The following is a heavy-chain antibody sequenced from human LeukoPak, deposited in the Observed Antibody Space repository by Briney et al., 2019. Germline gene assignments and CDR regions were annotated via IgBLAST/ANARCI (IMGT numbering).Heavy chain of an antibody. V-gene: IGHV4-38-2*01. D-gene: IGHD3-3*01. CDR3: AGLQLRYDFWSGYYRDNWFDP. J-gene: IGHJ5*02. Sequence: PSETLSLTCAVSGYSISSGYYWGWIRQPPGKGLEWIGSIYHSGSTYYNPSLKSRVTISVDTSKNQFSLKLSSVTAADTAAYYCAGLQLRYDFWSGYYRDNWFDPWGQGTLVTVSS. CDR2: IYHSGST. CDR1: GYSISSGYY.